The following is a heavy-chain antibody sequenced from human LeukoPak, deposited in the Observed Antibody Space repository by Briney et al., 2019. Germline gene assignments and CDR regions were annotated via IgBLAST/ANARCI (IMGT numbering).Heavy chain of an antibody. Sequence: ASVKVSCKASGYTFTGYYMHWVRQAPGQGLEWMGWISAYNGNTNYAQKLQGRVTMTTDTSTSTAYMELRSLRSDDTAVYYCARDSQRTYSTPGYWGQGTLVTVSS. J-gene: IGHJ4*02. D-gene: IGHD4-11*01. CDR2: ISAYNGNT. V-gene: IGHV1-18*04. CDR3: ARDSQRTYSTPGY. CDR1: GYTFTGYY.